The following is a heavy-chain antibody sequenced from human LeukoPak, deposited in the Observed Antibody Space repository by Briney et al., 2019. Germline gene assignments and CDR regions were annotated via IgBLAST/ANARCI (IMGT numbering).Heavy chain of an antibody. V-gene: IGHV4-59*08. J-gene: IGHJ6*03. CDR1: GGSISSYY. CDR2: IYYSGST. Sequence: SETLSLTCTVSGGSISSYYWSWIRQPPGKGLEWIGYIYYSGSTYYNPSLKSRVTISVDTSKNQFSLKLSSVTAADTAVYYCARAVYSYGYSERHYYYYYMDVWGKGTTVTVSS. D-gene: IGHD5-18*01. CDR3: ARAVYSYGYSERHYYYYYMDV.